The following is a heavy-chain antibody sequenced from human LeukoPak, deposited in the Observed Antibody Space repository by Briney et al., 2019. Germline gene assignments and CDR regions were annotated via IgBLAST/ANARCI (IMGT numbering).Heavy chain of an antibody. J-gene: IGHJ5*02. CDR1: GGSFSGYY. CDR2: INHSGST. CDR3: ARAGNYYYGSGSYKT. D-gene: IGHD3-10*01. V-gene: IGHV4-34*01. Sequence: PSETLSLTSAVYGGSFSGYYWSWIRQPPGKGLEWIGEINHSGSTNYNPSLKSRVTISVDTSKNQFSLKLSSVTAADTAVYYCARAGNYYYGSGSYKTWGQGTLVTVSS.